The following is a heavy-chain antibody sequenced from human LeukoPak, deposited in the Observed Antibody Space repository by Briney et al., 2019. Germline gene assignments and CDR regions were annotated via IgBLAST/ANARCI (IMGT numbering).Heavy chain of an antibody. CDR2: IYHSGST. Sequence: SETLSLTCAVSGGSISSSNWWSWVRQPPGKGLEWIGEIYHSGSTNYNPSLKSRVTISVDKSKNQFSLKLSSVTAADTAVYYCARLQKRITMVRGVDWFDPCGQGTLVTVSS. J-gene: IGHJ5*02. CDR3: ARLQKRITMVRGVDWFDP. CDR1: GGSISSSNW. D-gene: IGHD3-10*01. V-gene: IGHV4-4*02.